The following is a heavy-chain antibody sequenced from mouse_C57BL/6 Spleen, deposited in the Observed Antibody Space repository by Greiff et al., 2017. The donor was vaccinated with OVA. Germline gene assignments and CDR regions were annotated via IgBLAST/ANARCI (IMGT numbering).Heavy chain of an antibody. CDR2: IDPSDSET. J-gene: IGHJ2*01. Sequence: QVQLQQPGAELVRPGSSVKLSCKASGYTFTSYWMHWVKQRPIQGLEWIGNIDPSDSETPYNQKFKDKATLTVDKSSSTAYIQLRSLTSEDSAVEYGAIRYYGNYVSYFDYWGQGTTLTVSS. CDR3: AIRYYGNYVSYFDY. CDR1: GYTFTSYW. D-gene: IGHD2-1*01. V-gene: IGHV1-52*01.